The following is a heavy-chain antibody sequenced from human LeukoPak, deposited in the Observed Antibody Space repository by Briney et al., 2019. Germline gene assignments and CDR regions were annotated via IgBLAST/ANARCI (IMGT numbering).Heavy chain of an antibody. J-gene: IGHJ6*03. CDR2: IIPIFGTA. D-gene: IGHD2-2*02. Sequence: SVRVSCKASGGTFSSYAISWVRQAPGQGLEWMGGIIPIFGTANYAQKFQGRVTITADESTSTAYMELSSLRSEDTAVYYCARSGPIRVWDYYYMDVWGKGTTVTVSS. CDR3: ARSGPIRVWDYYYMDV. V-gene: IGHV1-69*13. CDR1: GGTFSSYA.